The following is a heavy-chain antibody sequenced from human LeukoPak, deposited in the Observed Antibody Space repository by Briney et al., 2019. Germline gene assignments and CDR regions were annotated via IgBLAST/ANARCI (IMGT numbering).Heavy chain of an antibody. V-gene: IGHV4-59*08. CDR2: IYYSGNT. CDR3: ATTPGYSSGFDY. Sequence: SETLSLTCTVSGGSINSYYWSWIRQPPGKRLEWIGYIYYSGNTKYNPSLKSRVTISVDTSKNQFSLKVNSVTAADTAVYYCATTPGYSSGFDYWGQGTLVTVSS. D-gene: IGHD6-19*01. J-gene: IGHJ4*02. CDR1: GGSINSYY.